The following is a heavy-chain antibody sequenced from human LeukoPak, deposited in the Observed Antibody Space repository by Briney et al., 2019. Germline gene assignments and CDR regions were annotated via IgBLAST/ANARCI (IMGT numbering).Heavy chain of an antibody. Sequence: GGSLRLSCAASGFTFSSYGMHWVRQAPGKGLEWVAGIWYDGSNKYYADSVKGRFTISRDNSKNTLYLQMNSLRAEDTAVYYCAKAPYCTNGVCYAFDIWGQGTMVTVSS. D-gene: IGHD2-8*01. J-gene: IGHJ3*02. CDR1: GFTFSSYG. V-gene: IGHV3-33*06. CDR2: IWYDGSNK. CDR3: AKAPYCTNGVCYAFDI.